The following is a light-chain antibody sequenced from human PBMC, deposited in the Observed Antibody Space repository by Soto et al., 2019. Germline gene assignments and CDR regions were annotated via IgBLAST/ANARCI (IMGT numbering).Light chain of an antibody. Sequence: QSALTQPASVSGSPGQSITISCTGTSSDVGRYNSVSWYQQHPGKAPKLMIYDVNNRPSGVSNRFSGSKSDNTASLTISGLQAEDEADYYCTSYTSIATHVFGTGTKVTV. CDR3: TSYTSIATHV. CDR1: SSDVGRYNS. J-gene: IGLJ1*01. V-gene: IGLV2-14*01. CDR2: DVN.